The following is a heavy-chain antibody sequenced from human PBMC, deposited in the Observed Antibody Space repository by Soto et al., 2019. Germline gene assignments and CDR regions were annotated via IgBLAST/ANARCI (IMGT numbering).Heavy chain of an antibody. CDR2: INPNSGGT. V-gene: IGHV1-2*04. CDR1: GYTFTGYY. Sequence: ASVKVSCKASGYTFTGYYMHWVRQAPGQGLEWMGWINPNSGGTNYAQKFQGWVTMTRDTSIITAYMELSRLRSDDTAVYYSASDKTRGVPAAIFRRGQDGMDAWGQGTTVTVSS. D-gene: IGHD2-2*01. CDR3: ASDKTRGVPAAIFRRGQDGMDA. J-gene: IGHJ6*02.